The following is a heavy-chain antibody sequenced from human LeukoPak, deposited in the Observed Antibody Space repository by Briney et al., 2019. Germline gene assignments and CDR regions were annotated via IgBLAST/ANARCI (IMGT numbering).Heavy chain of an antibody. J-gene: IGHJ4*02. CDR3: AREMDSSSPIDY. Sequence: GGSLRLSCAASGFTFSSYSMNWVRQAPGKGLEWVSSISSSSSYIYYADSVKGRFTISRDNAKNSLYLQMNSLRAEDTAVYYCAREMDSSSPIDYWGQGTLVTVSS. V-gene: IGHV3-21*01. D-gene: IGHD6-6*01. CDR2: ISSSSSYI. CDR1: GFTFSSYS.